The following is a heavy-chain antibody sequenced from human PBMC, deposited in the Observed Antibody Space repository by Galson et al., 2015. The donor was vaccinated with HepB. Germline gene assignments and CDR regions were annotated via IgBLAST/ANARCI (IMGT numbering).Heavy chain of an antibody. CDR1: GYTLTELS. CDR2: FDPEDGET. V-gene: IGHV1-24*01. J-gene: IGHJ6*02. D-gene: IGHD3-22*01. CDR3: ATVSVTMIVVYRYYGMDV. Sequence: SVKVSCKVSGYTLTELSMHWVRQAPGKGLEWMGGFDPEDGETIYAQKFQGRVTMTEDTSTDTACMELSSLRSEDTAVYYCATVSVTMIVVYRYYGMDVWGQGTTVTVSS.